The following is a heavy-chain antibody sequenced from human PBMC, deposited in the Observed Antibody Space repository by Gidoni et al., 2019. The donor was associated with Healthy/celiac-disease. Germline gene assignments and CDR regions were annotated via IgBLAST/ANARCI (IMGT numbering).Heavy chain of an antibody. CDR3: ARGSLGTISY. Sequence: QVHLQESGPGLVKPSEPLSLPCPVSGGSLSRSYWSWIRQPPGKGLEWIGYFYYSGSTNYNPSLKSRFTISVDTSKNQFSLKLSSVTAADTAVYYCARGSLGTISYWGQGTLVTVSS. D-gene: IGHD7-27*01. J-gene: IGHJ4*02. CDR2: FYYSGST. CDR1: GGSLSRSY. V-gene: IGHV4-59*01.